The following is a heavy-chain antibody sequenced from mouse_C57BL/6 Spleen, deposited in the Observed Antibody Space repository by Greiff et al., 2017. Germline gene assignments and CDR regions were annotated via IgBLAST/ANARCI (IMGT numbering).Heavy chain of an antibody. CDR1: GFSLTSYG. D-gene: IGHD2-4*01. CDR2: IWSGGSK. Sequence: QVQLQQSGPGLVQPSQSLSITCTVSGFSLTSYGVPWVRQPPGTGLEWLGVIWSGGSKDYNAAFISRLSISKDNSKSQVFFKMNSLQADDTAIYYCAKNVGDYDGSWFAYWGQGTLVTVSA. V-gene: IGHV2-4*01. CDR3: AKNVGDYDGSWFAY. J-gene: IGHJ3*01.